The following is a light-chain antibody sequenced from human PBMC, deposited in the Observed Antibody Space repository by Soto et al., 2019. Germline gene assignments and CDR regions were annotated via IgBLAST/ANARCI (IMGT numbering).Light chain of an antibody. CDR3: QQSYSTPLT. Sequence: DVQMTHSPSSLSASVGDRVTITCRASQSISSYLNWYQQKPGKAPKLLIYAASSLQSGVPSRFSGSGSGTDFTLTISSLQPEDFATYYCQQSYSTPLTFGGVTKVDI. CDR1: QSISSY. CDR2: AAS. J-gene: IGKJ4*01. V-gene: IGKV1-39*01.